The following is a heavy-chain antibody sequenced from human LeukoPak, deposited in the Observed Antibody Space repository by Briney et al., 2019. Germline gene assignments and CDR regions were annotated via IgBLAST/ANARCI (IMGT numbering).Heavy chain of an antibody. CDR3: TRDHITSWQIDF. D-gene: IGHD2-2*01. V-gene: IGHV3-30*03. CDR2: ISYDGSNK. CDR1: GITFSSYG. Sequence: GGSLRLSCVASGITFSSYGMHWVRQAPGKGLEWVAGISYDGSNKYYADSVKGRLTISRENSKNTLYLQMNSLRVEDTAVYYCTRDHITSWQIDFWGQGTMVTVSS. J-gene: IGHJ4*02.